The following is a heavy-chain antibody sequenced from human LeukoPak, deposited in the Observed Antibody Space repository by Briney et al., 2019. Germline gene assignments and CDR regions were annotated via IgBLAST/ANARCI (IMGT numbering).Heavy chain of an antibody. Sequence: AGGSLRLSCAASGFTSSNYAMSWARQAPGKGLEWVSAISGSGGSTYYADSVKGRFTISRDNSKNTLYLQMNSLRAEDTAVYYCTKGTIWLPFDYWGQGTLVSVSS. CDR3: TKGTIWLPFDY. V-gene: IGHV3-23*01. D-gene: IGHD5-18*01. CDR2: ISGSGGST. J-gene: IGHJ4*02. CDR1: GFTSSNYA.